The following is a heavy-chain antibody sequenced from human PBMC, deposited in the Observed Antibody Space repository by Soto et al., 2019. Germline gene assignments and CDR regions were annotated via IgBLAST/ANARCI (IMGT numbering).Heavy chain of an antibody. CDR1: GFTFSSYT. Sequence: GSLRLSCAASGFTFSSYTMNWVRQAPGKGLEWVSSISSSSSYIYYTDSVKGRFTISRDNAKNSLYLQMNSLRAEDTAVYYCASLSRFALDYWGQGTLVTVSS. J-gene: IGHJ4*01. D-gene: IGHD3-10*01. CDR2: ISSSSSYI. CDR3: ASLSRFALDY. V-gene: IGHV3-21*01.